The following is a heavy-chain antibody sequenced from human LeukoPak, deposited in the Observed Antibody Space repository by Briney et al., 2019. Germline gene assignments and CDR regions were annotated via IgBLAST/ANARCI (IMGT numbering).Heavy chain of an antibody. Sequence: PSETLSLTCTVSGGSISSYYWSWIRQPAGKGLEWIGRIYTSGSTNYNPSLKSRVTISVDTSKNQFSLKLSSVTAADTAVYYCARLRYYDSSGYYAHGAFDIWGQGTMVTVSS. V-gene: IGHV4-4*07. CDR2: IYTSGST. D-gene: IGHD3-22*01. J-gene: IGHJ3*02. CDR1: GGSISSYY. CDR3: ARLRYYDSSGYYAHGAFDI.